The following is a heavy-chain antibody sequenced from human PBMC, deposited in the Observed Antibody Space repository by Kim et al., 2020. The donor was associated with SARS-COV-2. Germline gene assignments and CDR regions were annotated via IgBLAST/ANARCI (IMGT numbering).Heavy chain of an antibody. V-gene: IGHV4-39*07. J-gene: IGHJ4*02. CDR3: ARGGSDSSGYQYYFDY. D-gene: IGHD3-22*01. Sequence: SLESRVTISVDTSKNQFSLKLNSVTAADTAVYYCARGGSDSSGYQYYFDYWGQGTLVTVSS.